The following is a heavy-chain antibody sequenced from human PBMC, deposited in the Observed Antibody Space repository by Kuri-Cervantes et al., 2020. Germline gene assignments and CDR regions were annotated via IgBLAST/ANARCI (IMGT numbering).Heavy chain of an antibody. Sequence: SVKVSCKASGYTFTKYGISWVRQAPGQGLEWMGGIIPILGSTKYAQNFQGKLTISADEPTSTAYMELSSLRSEDTAIYYCAIDSSGYYDSWSRYYYMAVWGTGTTVTVSS. V-gene: IGHV1-69*13. CDR1: GYTFTKYG. CDR2: IIPILGST. J-gene: IGHJ6*03. CDR3: AIDSSGYYDSWSRYYYMAV. D-gene: IGHD3-22*01.